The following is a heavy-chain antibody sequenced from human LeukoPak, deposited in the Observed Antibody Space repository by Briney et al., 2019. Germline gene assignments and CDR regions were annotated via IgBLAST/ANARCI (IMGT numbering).Heavy chain of an antibody. CDR1: GFTFSSYD. V-gene: IGHV3-13*01. D-gene: IGHD3-10*01. Sequence: GGSLRLSCVASGFTFSSYDMHWVRQPPGKGLEWVSTITSNGDTFSPDSVKGRFTVFRENGKKSLYLQMNSLRAGDTAVYFCTRDGFGSGSSDSWGQGTLVTVSS. CDR2: ITSNGDT. J-gene: IGHJ4*02. CDR3: TRDGFGSGSSDS.